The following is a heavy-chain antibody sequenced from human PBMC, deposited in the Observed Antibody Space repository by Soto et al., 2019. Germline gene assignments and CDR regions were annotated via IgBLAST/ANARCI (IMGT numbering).Heavy chain of an antibody. J-gene: IGHJ4*02. V-gene: IGHV4-59*01. CDR3: ARTRMIESWIDY. CDR2: VYYTGST. D-gene: IGHD3-16*01. CDR1: GSSISSYY. Sequence: ETLSLTCNVSGSSISSYYWSWIRKPPGKGLEWIGYVYYTGSTLYNPSLKSRVSISVDMSKKELSLRLSSVTAADTAVYYCARTRMIESWIDYWGQGTPVNVS.